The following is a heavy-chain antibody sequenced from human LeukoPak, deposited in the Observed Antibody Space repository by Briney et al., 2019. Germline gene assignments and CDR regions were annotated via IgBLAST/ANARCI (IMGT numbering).Heavy chain of an antibody. J-gene: IGHJ3*02. CDR1: GYTFTGYY. CDR3: ARGGGSSTADAFDI. V-gene: IGHV1-8*03. D-gene: IGHD2-2*01. CDR2: MNPNSGNT. Sequence: ASVKVSCKASGYTFTGYYMHWVRQAPGQGLEWMGWMNPNSGNTGYAQKFQGRVTITRNTSISTAYMELSSLRSEDTAVYYCARGGGSSTADAFDIWGQGTMVTVSS.